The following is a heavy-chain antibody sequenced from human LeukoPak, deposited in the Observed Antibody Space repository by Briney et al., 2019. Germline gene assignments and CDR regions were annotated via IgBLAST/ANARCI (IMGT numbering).Heavy chain of an antibody. D-gene: IGHD3-10*01. J-gene: IGHJ4*02. CDR3: AKDQDPHSYGSGSYAPFDY. Sequence: GGSLRLSCVASGFSVTTHAMGWVRQAPGKGLEWVSHISGSGGSTKYSGSVKGRFTISRDNSKNTLYLQINSLRADDTAVYYCAKDQDPHSYGSGSYAPFDYWDQGTLVTVSS. CDR1: GFSVTTHA. CDR2: ISGSGGST. V-gene: IGHV3-23*01.